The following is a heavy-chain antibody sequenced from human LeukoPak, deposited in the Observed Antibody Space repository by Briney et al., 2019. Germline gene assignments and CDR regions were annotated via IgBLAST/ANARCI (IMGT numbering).Heavy chain of an antibody. CDR1: GGSISSGDYY. D-gene: IGHD2-21*02. CDR2: IYYSGST. V-gene: IGHV4-30-4*01. CDR3: ARVRAARDADY. J-gene: IGHJ4*02. Sequence: SQTLSLTCTVPGGSISSGDYYWSWIRQPPGKGLEWIGYIYYSGSTYYNPSLKSRVTISVDTSKNQFSLKLSSVTAADTAVYYCARVRAARDADYWGQGTLVTVSS.